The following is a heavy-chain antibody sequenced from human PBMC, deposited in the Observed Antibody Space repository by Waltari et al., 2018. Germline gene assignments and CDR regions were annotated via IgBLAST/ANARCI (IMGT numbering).Heavy chain of an antibody. J-gene: IGHJ6*03. V-gene: IGHV4-59*01. CDR1: GGSISSYY. CDR3: ARTPGGGYQHYYYYYYMDV. D-gene: IGHD3-22*01. Sequence: QVQLQESGPGLVKPSETLSLTCTVSGGSISSYYWSWIRQPPGKGLEWIGYIYYSGSTNYNPSLKSRVTISVDTSKNQFSLKLSSVTAADTAVYYCARTPGGGYQHYYYYYYMDVWGKGTTVTVSS. CDR2: IYYSGST.